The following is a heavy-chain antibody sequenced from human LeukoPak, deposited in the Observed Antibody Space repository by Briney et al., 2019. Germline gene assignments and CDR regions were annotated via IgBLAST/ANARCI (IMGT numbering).Heavy chain of an antibody. D-gene: IGHD5-12*01. Sequence: SETLSLTCTVSGGSISSYYWSWIRQPPGKGLEWIGYIYYSGSTNYNPSLKSRVTISLDMSKNQFSLRVSSVTAADTAVYYCARDSGGYDVDYWGQGTLVTVSS. CDR3: ARDSGGYDVDY. V-gene: IGHV4-59*01. CDR1: GGSISSYY. CDR2: IYYSGST. J-gene: IGHJ4*02.